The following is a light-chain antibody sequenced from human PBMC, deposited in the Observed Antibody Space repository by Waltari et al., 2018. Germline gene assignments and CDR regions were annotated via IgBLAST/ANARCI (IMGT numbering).Light chain of an antibody. CDR1: KLGDKY. V-gene: IGLV3-1*01. CDR3: QAWDRDTGV. J-gene: IGLJ3*02. Sequence: SFEVTQPPSVSVSPGQTASITCPGQKLGDKYTAGYHQKPGQSPLLRIHHDSKRPSGIPWRFSGSSSGNTATLPISGTQTFDEGDDYCQAWDRDTGVVGGGTKLTVL. CDR2: HDS.